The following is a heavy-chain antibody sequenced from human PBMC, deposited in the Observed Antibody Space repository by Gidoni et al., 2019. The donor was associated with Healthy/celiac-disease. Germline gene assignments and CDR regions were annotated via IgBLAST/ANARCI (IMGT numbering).Heavy chain of an antibody. CDR2: IIPIFGTA. CDR3: ARDDLGYGDSRGPGDAFDI. CDR1: GGTFSSYA. D-gene: IGHD4-17*01. J-gene: IGHJ3*02. Sequence: QVQLVQSGAEVKKPGSSVKVSCKASGGTFSSYAISWVRQAPGQGLEWMGGIIPIFGTANYAQKFQGRVTITADESTSTAYMELSSLRSEDTAVYYCARDDLGYGDSRGPGDAFDIWGQGTMVTVSS. V-gene: IGHV1-69*01.